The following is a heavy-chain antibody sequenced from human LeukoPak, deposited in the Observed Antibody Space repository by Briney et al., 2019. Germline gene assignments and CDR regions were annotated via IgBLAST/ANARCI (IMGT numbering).Heavy chain of an antibody. CDR3: ARVYCGGDCDSAGYYGMDV. CDR1: GFTVSSNY. Sequence: GGSLRLSCAASGFTVSSNYMSWVRQAPGKGLEWVSVIYSGGSTYYADSVKGRFTISRDNSKNTLYLQMNSLRAEDTAVYYCARVYCGGDCDSAGYYGMDVWGKGTTVTVSS. V-gene: IGHV3-66*01. J-gene: IGHJ6*04. CDR2: IYSGGST. D-gene: IGHD2-21*02.